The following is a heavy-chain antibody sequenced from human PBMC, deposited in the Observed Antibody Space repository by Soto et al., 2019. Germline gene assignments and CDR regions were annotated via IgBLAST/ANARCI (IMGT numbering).Heavy chain of an antibody. D-gene: IGHD3-3*01. CDR1: GYSFTSYW. Sequence: PGESLKISCKGSGYSFTSYWIGWVRQMPGKGLEWMGIIYPGDSDIRYSPSFQGQVTISADKSISTAYLQWSSLKASDTAMYYCARRIEGGDYDFWSGQNWFDPWGQGTLVTVSS. J-gene: IGHJ5*02. V-gene: IGHV5-51*01. CDR3: ARRIEGGDYDFWSGQNWFDP. CDR2: IYPGDSDI.